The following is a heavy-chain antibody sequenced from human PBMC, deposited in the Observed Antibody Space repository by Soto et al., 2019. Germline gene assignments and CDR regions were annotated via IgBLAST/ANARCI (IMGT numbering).Heavy chain of an antibody. CDR2: IYYSGST. CDR3: ARDIWFGEVSHGMDV. J-gene: IGHJ6*02. D-gene: IGHD3-10*01. CDR1: GASVSSGSYY. Sequence: PSETLSLTCTVSGASVSSGSYYWSWIRQPPGKGLEWIGYIYYSGSTDYNPSLMSRVTISIDTSKNQFSLKLISVTAADTAAYYCARDIWFGEVSHGMDVWGQGTTVTVSS. V-gene: IGHV4-61*01.